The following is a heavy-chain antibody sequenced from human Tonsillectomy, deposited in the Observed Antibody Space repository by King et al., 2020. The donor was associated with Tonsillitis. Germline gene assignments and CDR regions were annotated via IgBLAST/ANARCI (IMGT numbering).Heavy chain of an antibody. D-gene: IGHD2-21*02. J-gene: IGHJ3*02. CDR1: GDSVSSNSAA. V-gene: IGHV6-1*01. Sequence: VQLQQSGPGLVKPSQTLSLTCAISGDSVSSNSAAWNWIRQSPSRGLEWLGRTYYTSKWYNDYAVSVKSRITINPDTSKNQFSLQLNSVTPEDTAVYYCARDTRVTGERGRYAFHIWGQGTMVTVSS. CDR2: TYYTSKWYN. CDR3: ARDTRVTGERGRYAFHI.